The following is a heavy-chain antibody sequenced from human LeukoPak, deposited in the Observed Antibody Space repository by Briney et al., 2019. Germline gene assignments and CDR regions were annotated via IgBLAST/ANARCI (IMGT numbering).Heavy chain of an antibody. D-gene: IGHD6-13*01. V-gene: IGHV4-39*07. CDR2: IYYRGST. Sequence: SETLSLTCTVSGGSISSSSYYWGWIRQPPGKGLEWIGSIYYRGSTYYNPSLKSRVTISVDTSKNQFSLKLSSVTAADTAVYYCARRNRAAAQIDAFDIWGQGTMVTVSS. CDR1: GGSISSSSYY. CDR3: ARRNRAAAQIDAFDI. J-gene: IGHJ3*02.